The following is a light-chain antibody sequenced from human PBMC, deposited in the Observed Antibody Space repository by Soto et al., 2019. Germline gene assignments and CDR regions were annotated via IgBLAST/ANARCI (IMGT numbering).Light chain of an antibody. CDR2: DSS. V-gene: IGKV1-33*01. Sequence: DIQVTQSPSSLSASVGDRVTITCQASQDITSHLNWYQHKPGKAPKLLICDSSDLETGVPSRFSGSGSGTYFTLTISSLQPEDIATYYCQKHDGVPQFGPGTRIDIK. CDR1: QDITSH. J-gene: IGKJ3*01. CDR3: QKHDGVPQ.